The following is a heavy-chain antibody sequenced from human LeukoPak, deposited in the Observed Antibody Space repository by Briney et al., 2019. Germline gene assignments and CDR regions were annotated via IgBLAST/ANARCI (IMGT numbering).Heavy chain of an antibody. CDR1: GFTFSSYA. V-gene: IGHV3-64*01. J-gene: IGHJ4*02. Sequence: PGGSLRLSCAASGFTFSSYAMHWVRQAPGKGLEYVSAISSNGGSTYYANSVKGRFTVSRDNSKNTLYLQMGSLRAEDMAVYYCARGAYFGVVNFDYWGQGTLVTVSS. CDR3: ARGAYFGVVNFDY. D-gene: IGHD3-3*01. CDR2: ISSNGGST.